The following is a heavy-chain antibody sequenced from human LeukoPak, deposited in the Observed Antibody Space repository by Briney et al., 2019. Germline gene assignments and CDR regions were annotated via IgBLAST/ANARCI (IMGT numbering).Heavy chain of an antibody. CDR3: ARGGGVVVPADENYYGMDV. D-gene: IGHD2-2*01. Sequence: ASVKVSCKASGYTFTGYYMHWVRQAPGQGLEWMGWINPNSGGTNYAQKFQDRVTMTRDTSISTAYMELSRLRSDDTAVYYCARGGGVVVPADENYYGMDVWGQGTTVTVSS. CDR2: INPNSGGT. CDR1: GYTFTGYY. J-gene: IGHJ6*02. V-gene: IGHV1-2*02.